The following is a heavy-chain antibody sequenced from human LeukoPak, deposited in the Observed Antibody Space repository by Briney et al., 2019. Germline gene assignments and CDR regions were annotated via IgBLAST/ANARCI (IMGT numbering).Heavy chain of an antibody. CDR1: GYTFISYN. V-gene: IGHV1-18*01. CDR3: ARVHRLTPIYGLDV. D-gene: IGHD1-1*01. CDR2: ISAYTGDI. J-gene: IGHJ6*02. Sequence: ASVKVSCKASGYTFISYNITWVRQAPGQGLEHMGWISAYTGDINYVQSLQGRVTMTTDTSTSTAYLVLRSLRSDDTAVYYCARVHRLTPIYGLDVWGQGTTVIVSS.